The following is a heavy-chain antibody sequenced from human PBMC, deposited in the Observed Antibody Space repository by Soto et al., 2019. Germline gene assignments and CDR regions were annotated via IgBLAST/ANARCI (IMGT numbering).Heavy chain of an antibody. Sequence: PGGSLRLSCSASGFPFSNHAMHWVRQAPGKGLEYVSAINYNGGTTYYVDSVKGRFTISRDNSKNTLYLQMSSLKVEDTAMYHCVTWGGIEFRNLDDWGQGTPVPVSS. V-gene: IGHV3-64D*06. CDR3: VTWGGIEFRNLDD. CDR2: INYNGGTT. J-gene: IGHJ4*02. D-gene: IGHD3-16*01. CDR1: GFPFSNHA.